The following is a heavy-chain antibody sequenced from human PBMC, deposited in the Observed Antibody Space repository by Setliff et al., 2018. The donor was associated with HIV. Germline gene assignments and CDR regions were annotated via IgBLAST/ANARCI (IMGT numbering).Heavy chain of an antibody. J-gene: IGHJ4*02. D-gene: IGHD6-13*01. V-gene: IGHV3-7*01. CDR1: GFTFSNYW. Sequence: GGSLRLSCAASGFTFSNYWMSWVRQAPGKGLEWVANIKQDGSEKYYVDSVKGRFTISRDNAKKSLNLQVTSLRVEDTAVYYCVSEAVAGVSFDYWGQGTLVTVSS. CDR2: IKQDGSEK. CDR3: VSEAVAGVSFDY.